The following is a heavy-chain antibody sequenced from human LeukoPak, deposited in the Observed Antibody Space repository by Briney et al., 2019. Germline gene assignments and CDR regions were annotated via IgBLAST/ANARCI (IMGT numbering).Heavy chain of an antibody. D-gene: IGHD6-13*01. Sequence: PSETLSLTCTVSGGSISSGDYYWSWIRQPPGKGLEWIGYIYYSGSTYYNPSLKSRVTISVDTSKNQFSLKLSSVTAADTAVYYCARGGHSSSWYVVGFDPWGQGTLVTVSS. CDR3: ARGGHSSSWYVVGFDP. J-gene: IGHJ5*02. CDR1: GGSISSGDYY. V-gene: IGHV4-30-4*01. CDR2: IYYSGST.